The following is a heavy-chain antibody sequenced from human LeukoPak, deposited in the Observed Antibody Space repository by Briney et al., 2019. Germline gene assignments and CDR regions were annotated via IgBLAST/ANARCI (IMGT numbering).Heavy chain of an antibody. D-gene: IGHD3-22*01. Sequence: GGSLRLSCAASGFTFSNYGMHWVRQAPGKGLEWVAIIWYDGSNKYYVDSVKGRFTISRDNAKNSLYLQMNSLRAEDTAVYYCARAYDSSSSFDYWGQGTLVTVSS. CDR1: GFTFSNYG. V-gene: IGHV3-33*01. CDR2: IWYDGSNK. CDR3: ARAYDSSSSFDY. J-gene: IGHJ4*02.